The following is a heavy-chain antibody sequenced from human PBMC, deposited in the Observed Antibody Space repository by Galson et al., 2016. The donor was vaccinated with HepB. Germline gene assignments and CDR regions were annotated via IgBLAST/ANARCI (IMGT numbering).Heavy chain of an antibody. J-gene: IGHJ4*02. CDR3: ARAQATDIGGNSGDY. CDR1: GFRFRSYG. Sequence: SLRLSCAASGFRFRSYGMHWVRQAPGKGLEWVAVIWYDGSKTEYADSVKGRFTVSRDNSKNTLFLQMDSLRVDDTAMYFCARAQATDIGGNSGDYWGQGTLVSVSS. D-gene: IGHD4-23*01. V-gene: IGHV3-33*01. CDR2: IWYDGSKT.